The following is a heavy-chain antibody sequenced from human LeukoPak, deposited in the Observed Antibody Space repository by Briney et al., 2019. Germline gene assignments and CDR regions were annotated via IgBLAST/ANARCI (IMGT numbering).Heavy chain of an antibody. Sequence: GGSLRLSCAPSGLTFSNYNMNWVRQAPGKGLGWVSSISTSSSYIYYANSMKCRFTISKDNAKNSRYSQINRLRVEDSAVYYCATDLIHYYASGAKTWGEGTLVTVSS. CDR3: ATDLIHYYASGAKT. J-gene: IGHJ5*02. CDR1: GLTFSNYN. D-gene: IGHD3-10*01. CDR2: ISTSSSYI. V-gene: IGHV3-21*01.